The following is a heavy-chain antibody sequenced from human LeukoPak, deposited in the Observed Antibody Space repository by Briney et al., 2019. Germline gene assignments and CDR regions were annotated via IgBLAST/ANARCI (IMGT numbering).Heavy chain of an antibody. D-gene: IGHD3-22*01. V-gene: IGHV4-39*01. J-gene: IGHJ4*02. CDR2: IYYSGST. CDR1: GGSISSSSYY. Sequence: SETLSLTCTVSGGSISSSSYYWGWIRQPPGKGLEWIGSIYYSGSTYYNPSLKSRVTISVDTSKNQSSLKLSSVTAADTAVYYCASRGGIVGGYWGQGTLVTVSS. CDR3: ASRGGIVGGY.